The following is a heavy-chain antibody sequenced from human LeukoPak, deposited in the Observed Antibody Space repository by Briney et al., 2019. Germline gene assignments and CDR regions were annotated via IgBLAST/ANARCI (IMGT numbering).Heavy chain of an antibody. CDR2: INPNSGGT. CDR3: ARGPNGGREFDY. Sequence: ASVKVSCKASGYTFTAYYMHWVRQAPGQGLEWMGWINPNSGGTNYAQKFQARVSMTRNTSISTAYMELSSLKSEDTAVYYCARGPNGGREFDYWGQGTLVTVSS. V-gene: IGHV1-2*02. D-gene: IGHD2-15*01. J-gene: IGHJ4*02. CDR1: GYTFTAYY.